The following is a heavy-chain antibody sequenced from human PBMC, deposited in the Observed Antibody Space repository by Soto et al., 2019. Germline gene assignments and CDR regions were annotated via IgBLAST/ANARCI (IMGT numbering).Heavy chain of an antibody. CDR2: IYHSGST. CDR1: GGSISSSNW. V-gene: IGHV4-4*02. CDR3: ARVSGSYYYGMDV. J-gene: IGHJ6*02. Sequence: QVQLQESGPGLVKPSGTLSLTCAVSGGSISSSNWWSWVRQPPGKGLEWIGEIYHSGSTNYNRSRKSRVTISVGKSKSQFPRKLSSVTAADTAVYYCARVSGSYYYGMDVWGQGTTVTVSS. D-gene: IGHD1-26*01.